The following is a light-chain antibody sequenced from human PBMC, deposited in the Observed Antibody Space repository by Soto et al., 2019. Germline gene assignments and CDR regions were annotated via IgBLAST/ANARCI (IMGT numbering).Light chain of an antibody. CDR1: QTVRNNY. J-gene: IGKJ4*01. V-gene: IGKV3-20*01. Sequence: EFVLTQSPGTLSLSPGERATLSCRASQTVRNNYLAWYQQKPGQAPRLLIYDASSRATGIPDRFSGGGSGTDFTLTISRLEPEDVAVYYCQQFRSYPLTFGGGTKVEIK. CDR3: QQFRSYPLT. CDR2: DAS.